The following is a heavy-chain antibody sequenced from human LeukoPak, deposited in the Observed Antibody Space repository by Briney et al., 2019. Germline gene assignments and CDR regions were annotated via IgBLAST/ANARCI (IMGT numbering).Heavy chain of an antibody. CDR1: GGSISSGDYY. CDR2: IYYSGST. J-gene: IGHJ4*02. CDR3: ARHGSAHRWGFDY. Sequence: SETLSLTCTVSGGSISSGDYYWSWIRQPPGKGLEWIGYIYYSGSTYYNPSLKSRVTISVDTSKNQFSLKLSSVTAADTAVYYCARHGSAHRWGFDYWGQGTLVTVSS. V-gene: IGHV4-30-4*01. D-gene: IGHD4-23*01.